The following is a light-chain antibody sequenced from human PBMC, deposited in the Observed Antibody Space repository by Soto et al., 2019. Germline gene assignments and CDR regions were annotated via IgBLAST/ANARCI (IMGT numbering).Light chain of an antibody. Sequence: DIVMTQSPDSLAVSLGERATINCKSSQSVLYSSNNKNHLAWYQQKAVQPPKLLIYWASTRESGVPDRFRGSGFGTDFTLTISSLQAEDVAVYYCQQYYSTPWTFGQGTKVEIK. CDR1: QSVLYSSNNKNH. V-gene: IGKV4-1*01. CDR2: WAS. J-gene: IGKJ1*01. CDR3: QQYYSTPWT.